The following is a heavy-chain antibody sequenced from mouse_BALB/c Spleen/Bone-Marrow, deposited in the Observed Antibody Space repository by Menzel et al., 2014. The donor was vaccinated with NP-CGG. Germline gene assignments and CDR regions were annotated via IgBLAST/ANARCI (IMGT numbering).Heavy chain of an antibody. V-gene: IGHV5-12-1*01. CDR2: ISSGGINT. CDR3: ARQRGYAYAMDY. Sequence: EVQRVESGGGLVKPGGSLKLPCAASGFAFSGYDMSWVRQTPEKRLEWVAYISSGGINTYYPDSVKGRFTISRDNAKNTLYLQMNSLKSEDTAMYYCARQRGYAYAMDYWGQGTSVTVSS. D-gene: IGHD2-2*01. CDR1: GFAFSGYD. J-gene: IGHJ4*01.